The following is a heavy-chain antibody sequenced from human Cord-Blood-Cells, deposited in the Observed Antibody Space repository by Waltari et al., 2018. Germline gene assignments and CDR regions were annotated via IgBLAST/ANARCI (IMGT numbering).Heavy chain of an antibody. Sequence: QVQLQQWGAGLLKPSETLSLTCDVYGGSFSGYYWSWIRQPPGKGLGWIGKINHSGSTNDNPSLKSRVTISVDTSKNQFSLKLSSVTSADTAVYYCARAVDYGSGSYFDYWGQGTLVTVSS. CDR3: ARAVDYGSGSYFDY. D-gene: IGHD3-10*01. CDR1: GGSFSGYY. J-gene: IGHJ4*02. CDR2: INHSGST. V-gene: IGHV4-34*01.